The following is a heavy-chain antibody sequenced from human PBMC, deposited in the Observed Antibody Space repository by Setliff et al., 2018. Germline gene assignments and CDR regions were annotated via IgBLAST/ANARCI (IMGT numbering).Heavy chain of an antibody. CDR1: DDSISSRHYY. D-gene: IGHD3-3*01. CDR2: IYTSWST. CDR3: ARVSGFLYIDV. V-gene: IGHV4-61*09. Sequence: SETLSLTCTVSDDSISSRHYYWSWIRQPAGKELEWIGQIYTSWSTNYNPSLKSRVTISLDTSKNQFSLSLTSVTAEDTAVYYCARVSGFLYIDVWGNGTTVTVSS. J-gene: IGHJ6*03.